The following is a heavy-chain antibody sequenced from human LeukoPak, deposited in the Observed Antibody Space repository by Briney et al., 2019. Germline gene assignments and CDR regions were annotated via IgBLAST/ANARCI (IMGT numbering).Heavy chain of an antibody. V-gene: IGHV4-61*08. Sequence: SETLSLTCTVSGGSISSGDYYWSWIRQPPGKGLEWIGYIYYSGSTNYNPSLKSRVTISVDTSKNQFSLKLSSVTAADTAVYYCARMGGYGDYGGYWGQGTLVTVSS. CDR2: IYYSGST. J-gene: IGHJ4*02. CDR3: ARMGGYGDYGGY. CDR1: GGSISSGDYY. D-gene: IGHD4-17*01.